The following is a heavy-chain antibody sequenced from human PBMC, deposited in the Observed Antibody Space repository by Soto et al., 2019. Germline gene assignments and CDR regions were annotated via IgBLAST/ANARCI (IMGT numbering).Heavy chain of an antibody. Sequence: QVQLQESGPGLVKPSQTLSLTCTVSGGSISSGGYHWSWIRQHPGKGLEWVGHIYYSGSSNYNPSLKSRVTISVDTSKNQFSLKLSSVTAADTAMYYCARFTGGYCSRTSCYNWFDPWGQGTLVTVSS. CDR3: ARFTGGYCSRTSCYNWFDP. V-gene: IGHV4-31*03. D-gene: IGHD2-2*01. CDR2: IYYSGSS. J-gene: IGHJ5*02. CDR1: GGSISSGGYH.